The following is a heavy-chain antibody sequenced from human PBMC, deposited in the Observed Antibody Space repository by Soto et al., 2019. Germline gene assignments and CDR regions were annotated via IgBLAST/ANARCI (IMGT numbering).Heavy chain of an antibody. J-gene: IGHJ3*02. CDR2: ISAYNGNT. V-gene: IGHV1-18*04. CDR1: GYTFTSYC. D-gene: IGHD2-21*02. CDR3: ARDPRRGVAYCGGDCSFDI. Sequence: ASVKVSCKASGYTFTSYCISWVRQAPGQGLEWMGWISAYNGNTNYAQKLQGRVTMTTDTSTSTAYMELRSLRSDDTAAYYCARDPRRGVAYCGGDCSFDIWGQGTMVTVSS.